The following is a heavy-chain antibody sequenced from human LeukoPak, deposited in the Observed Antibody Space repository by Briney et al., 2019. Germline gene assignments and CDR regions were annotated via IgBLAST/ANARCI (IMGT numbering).Heavy chain of an antibody. J-gene: IGHJ6*02. CDR3: ARSVVPAATTLRYYYYYGMDV. V-gene: IGHV3-48*04. CDR1: GFTFSSYA. D-gene: IGHD2-2*01. Sequence: GGSLRLSCAASGFTFSSYAMHWVRQAPGKGLEWVSYISSSGSTIYYADSVKGRFTIPRDNAKNSLYLQMNSLRAEDTAVYYCARSVVPAATTLRYYYYYGMDVWGQGTTVTVSS. CDR2: ISSSGSTI.